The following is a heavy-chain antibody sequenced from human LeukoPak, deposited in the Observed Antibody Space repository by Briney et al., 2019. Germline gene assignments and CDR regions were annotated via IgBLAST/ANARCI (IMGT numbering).Heavy chain of an antibody. J-gene: IGHJ4*02. CDR3: ARDPLVTYYHDSSGYYYSDY. Sequence: GGSLRLSCAAAGFTFDDYGMSWVRQAPGKGLEWVSGINWNGGSTGYADSVKGRFTISRDNAKNSLYLQMNSLRAEDTALYYCARDPLVTYYHDSSGYYYSDYWGQGTLVTVSS. D-gene: IGHD3-22*01. CDR1: GFTFDDYG. CDR2: INWNGGST. V-gene: IGHV3-20*04.